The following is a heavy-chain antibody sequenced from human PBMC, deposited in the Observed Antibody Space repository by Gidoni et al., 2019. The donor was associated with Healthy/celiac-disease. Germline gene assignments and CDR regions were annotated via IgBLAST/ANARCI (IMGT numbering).Heavy chain of an antibody. CDR3: ARDQYYDYVWGSGGPDYFDY. V-gene: IGHV3-48*03. CDR2: ISSSGSTI. D-gene: IGHD3-16*01. CDR1: GFTFSSYD. J-gene: IGHJ4*02. Sequence: EVQLVESGGGLVQPGGSLRLSCASSGFTFSSYDITWVRQAPGKGLELVSYISSSGSTIYYADSVKGRFTISRDNAKNSLYLQMNSLRAEDTAVYYCARDQYYDYVWGSGGPDYFDYWGQGTLVTVSS.